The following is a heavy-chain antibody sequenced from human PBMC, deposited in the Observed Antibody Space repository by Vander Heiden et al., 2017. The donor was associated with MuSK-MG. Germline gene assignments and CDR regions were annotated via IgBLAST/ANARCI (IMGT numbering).Heavy chain of an antibody. Sequence: QVHLVQSGAEVRKPGATVQVSCKASGYTFTSHDINWVRQAPGQGLEWMGWMNPKNDKTGYAQKFQGRVTMTRSTSISTAYMELSSLRSEDTAVYYCARAGYCSATSCGGFDYWGQGTLVTVSS. CDR3: ARAGYCSATSCGGFDY. J-gene: IGHJ4*02. CDR1: GYTFTSHD. V-gene: IGHV1-8*01. CDR2: MNPKNDKT. D-gene: IGHD2-2*03.